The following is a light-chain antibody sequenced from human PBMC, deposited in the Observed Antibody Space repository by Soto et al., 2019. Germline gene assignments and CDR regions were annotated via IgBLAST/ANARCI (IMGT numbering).Light chain of an antibody. CDR2: EVR. CDR1: SSDVGGYSY. J-gene: IGLJ3*02. CDR3: SSYTSSGTWV. Sequence: QSVLTQPASVSGSPGQSITISCTGTSSDVGGYSYVSWYQQHPGKAPKLMIYEVRNRPSGVSNRFSASKSGNTASLTISGVPAEEGSDYYCSSYTSSGTWVFGGGTKLTVL. V-gene: IGLV2-14*01.